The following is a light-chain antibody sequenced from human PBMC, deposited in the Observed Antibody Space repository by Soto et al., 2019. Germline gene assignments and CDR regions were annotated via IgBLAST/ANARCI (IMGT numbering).Light chain of an antibody. CDR1: QSVRSDY. J-gene: IGKJ1*01. Sequence: DIVLTQSPGTLSLSPGEGATLSCRASQSVRSDYLAWYQQKPGQAPRLLMFGASRRATGIPDRFSGSGSGTDFSLTISRLGPEDFAVYYCQQYGSSPKTFGQGTKVDIK. V-gene: IGKV3-20*01. CDR3: QQYGSSPKT. CDR2: GAS.